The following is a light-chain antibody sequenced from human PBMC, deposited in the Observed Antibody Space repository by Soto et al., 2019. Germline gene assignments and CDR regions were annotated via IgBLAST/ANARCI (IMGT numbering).Light chain of an antibody. CDR3: QQYRKWWS. Sequence: EIVMTQSPPTLPVSPWERASLSCRASQSVDNRVAWYQQKPGQGPTLLIFNSSARASGVPTRFSGSGSGSDFFLTISSLQSEDSALYFCQQYRKWWSFGQGTKVQI. CDR1: QSVDNR. J-gene: IGKJ1*01. V-gene: IGKV3-15*01. CDR2: NSS.